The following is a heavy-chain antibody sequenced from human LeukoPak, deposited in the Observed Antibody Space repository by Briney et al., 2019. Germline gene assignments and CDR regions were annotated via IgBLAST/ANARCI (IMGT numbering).Heavy chain of an antibody. J-gene: IGHJ4*02. Sequence: SRTLSLTCAVSGGSISSSYWWSWIRQPPGKGLEWIGEIYHSGSTNYNPSLMSRVTISVDTSKNQFSLKLSSVTAADTAVYFCARQNYGSAPLRYWGQGTLVTVSS. V-gene: IGHV4-4*02. CDR1: GGSISSSYW. D-gene: IGHD3-10*01. CDR2: IYHSGST. CDR3: ARQNYGSAPLRY.